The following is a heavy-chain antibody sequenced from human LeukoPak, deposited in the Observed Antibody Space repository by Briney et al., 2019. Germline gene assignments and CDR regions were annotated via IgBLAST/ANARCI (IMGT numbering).Heavy chain of an antibody. D-gene: IGHD6-13*01. J-gene: IGHJ4*02. CDR1: GGSISSGDYY. CDR2: IYYSGST. V-gene: IGHV4-30-4*01. CDR3: ARSRPEGKQQLGLFDY. Sequence: SETLSLTCTVSGGSISSGDYYWSWIRQPPGKGLEWIGYIYYSGSTYYNPSLKSRVTISVDTSKNQFSLKLSSVTAADAAVYYCARSRPEGKQQLGLFDYWGQGTLVTVSS.